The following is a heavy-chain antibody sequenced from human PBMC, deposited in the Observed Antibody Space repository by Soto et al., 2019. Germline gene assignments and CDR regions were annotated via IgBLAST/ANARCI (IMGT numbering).Heavy chain of an antibody. CDR3: ATLPPRIEVTVLPIPT. D-gene: IGHD2-15*01. Sequence: SETLSLTCTVSGGSISSGGYSWSWIRQPPGKGLEWIGYIYHSGSTYYNPSLKSRVTISVDRSKNQFSLKLSSVTAADTAVYYCATLPPRIEVTVLPIPTWGQGTLVTVSS. J-gene: IGHJ5*02. CDR1: GGSISSGGYS. CDR2: IYHSGST. V-gene: IGHV4-30-2*01.